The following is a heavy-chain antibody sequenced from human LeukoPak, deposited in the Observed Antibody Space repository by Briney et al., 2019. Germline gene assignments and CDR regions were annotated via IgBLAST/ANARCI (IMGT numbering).Heavy chain of an antibody. CDR2: INHSGST. CDR3: ARGPRQNSSFYV. V-gene: IGHV4-34*01. J-gene: IGHJ4*02. Sequence: SETLSLTCAVYGGSFSGYYWSWIRQPPGKGLEWIGEINHSGSTNYNPSLKSRVTISVDTSKNQFSPKLSSVTAADTAVYYCARGPRQNSSFYVWGQGTLVNVSS. CDR1: GGSFSGYY. D-gene: IGHD6-19*01.